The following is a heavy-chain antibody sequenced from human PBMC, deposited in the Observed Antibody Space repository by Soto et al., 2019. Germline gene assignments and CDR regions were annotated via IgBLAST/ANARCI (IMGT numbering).Heavy chain of an antibody. D-gene: IGHD5-18*01. CDR1: GFTFSSSC. Sequence: EVQLGESGGGLVQPGGSLRLSCAASGFTFSSSCLRVVLQAPWKRLEWVANRRADGGRTGYVDSVRGRFTISRDNAKNSLDLQMNSLRAEDTAGYYCATDGYGGYLDSWGQGTLVTVSA. CDR3: ATDGYGGYLDS. V-gene: IGHV3-7*04. CDR2: RRADGGRT. J-gene: IGHJ4*02.